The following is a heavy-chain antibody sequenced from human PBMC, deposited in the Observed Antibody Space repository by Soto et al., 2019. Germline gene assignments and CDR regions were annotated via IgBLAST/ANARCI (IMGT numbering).Heavy chain of an antibody. CDR1: GGSISSYY. J-gene: IGHJ3*02. D-gene: IGHD1-26*01. V-gene: IGHV4-59*01. CDR2: IYYSGST. Sequence: SETLSLTCTVSGGSISSYYWSWIRQPPGKGLEWIGYIYYSGSTNYNPSLKSRVTISVDTSKNQFSLKLSSVTAADTAVYYCARNSFEWELDAFDIWGQGTMVTVSS. CDR3: ARNSFEWELDAFDI.